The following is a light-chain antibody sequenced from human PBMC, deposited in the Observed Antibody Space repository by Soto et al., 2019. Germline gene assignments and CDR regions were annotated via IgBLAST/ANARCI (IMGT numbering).Light chain of an antibody. CDR2: DVS. J-gene: IGLJ1*01. V-gene: IGLV2-11*01. CDR1: SSDFSGYNY. Sequence: QSVQTQPRSVSLSPGHSVTISCSGTSSDFSGYNYVSWYQHHPGKAPKLMIYDVSERPSGVPDRFSGSKSGNTASLTISGLQAEDEADYYCCSYAGTFYVFGTGTKVTVL. CDR3: CSYAGTFYV.